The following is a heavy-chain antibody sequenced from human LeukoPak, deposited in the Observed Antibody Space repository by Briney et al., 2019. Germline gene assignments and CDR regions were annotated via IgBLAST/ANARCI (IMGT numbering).Heavy chain of an antibody. J-gene: IGHJ4*02. D-gene: IGHD2-15*01. CDR3: AKKPSGAQPFDY. V-gene: IGHV3-23*01. CDR1: GFTFSNNA. CDR2: ISSTGGNT. Sequence: PRGSLRLSCAAPGFTFSNNALSWVRQAPGKGLELVSFISSTGGNTYYADSVKGRFTISRDNSKNKLYLEMNSLRAEDTALYVCAKKPSGAQPFDYWGQGTLVSVSS.